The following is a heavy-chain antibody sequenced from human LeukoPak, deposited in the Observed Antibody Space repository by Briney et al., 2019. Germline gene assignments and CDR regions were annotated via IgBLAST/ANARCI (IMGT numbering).Heavy chain of an antibody. Sequence: GGSLRLSCAASGFTFSDYYMSWIRQAPGKGLEWVSYISRSGSTIYYADSVKGRFTISRDNAKNSLYLQMNSLRAEDTAVYYCARSVRFLEWLPPDYWGQGTLVTVSS. D-gene: IGHD3-3*01. CDR2: ISRSGSTI. V-gene: IGHV3-11*01. CDR1: GFTFSDYY. CDR3: ARSVRFLEWLPPDY. J-gene: IGHJ4*02.